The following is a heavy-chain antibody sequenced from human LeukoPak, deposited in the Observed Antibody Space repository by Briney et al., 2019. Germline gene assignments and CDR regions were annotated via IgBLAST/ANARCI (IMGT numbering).Heavy chain of an antibody. CDR1: GGPISSSF. J-gene: IGHJ4*02. V-gene: IGHV4-59*01. CDR3: VRTAASQLPYNSFDS. D-gene: IGHD2-2*01. Sequence: SETLSLTCIVSGGPISSSFWSWIRQSPGKGLEWIGYIYYSGSTNYNPSLKSRVTISVDTSKNQVSLRLSSVTAADTAMYYCVRTAASQLPYNSFDSWGQGTLVTVSP. CDR2: IYYSGST.